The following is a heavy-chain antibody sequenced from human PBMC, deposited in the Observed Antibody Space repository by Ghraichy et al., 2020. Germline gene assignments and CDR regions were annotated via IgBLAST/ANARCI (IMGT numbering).Heavy chain of an antibody. V-gene: IGHV4-59*01. J-gene: IGHJ6*03. CDR3: AGGALGSSGYSYYYDYMAV. CDR2: IYYSGST. CDR1: GGSISSYY. Sequence: SETLSLTCTVSGGSISSYYWSWIRQPPGKGLEWIGYIYYSGSTNYHPSLQNRVTMSVDTARNQFSLKLSSVPAADTAVYYCAGGALGSSGYSYYYDYMAVWAKGAPLTASS. D-gene: IGHD6-13*01.